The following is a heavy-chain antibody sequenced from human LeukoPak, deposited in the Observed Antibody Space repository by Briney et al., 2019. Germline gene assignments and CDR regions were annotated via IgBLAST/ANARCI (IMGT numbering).Heavy chain of an antibody. CDR3: ASGIEGRSPFRYFDWHGFY. V-gene: IGHV3-23*01. CDR2: IIGSGVTT. CDR1: GFTFTNYA. J-gene: IGHJ4*02. D-gene: IGHD3-9*01. Sequence: GGSLRLSCAASGFTFTNYAMSWVRQAPGKGPEWVSTIIGSGVTTYYADSVKGRFTISRDNAKNSLYLQMNSLRAEDTAVYYCASGIEGRSPFRYFDWHGFYWGQGTLVTVSS.